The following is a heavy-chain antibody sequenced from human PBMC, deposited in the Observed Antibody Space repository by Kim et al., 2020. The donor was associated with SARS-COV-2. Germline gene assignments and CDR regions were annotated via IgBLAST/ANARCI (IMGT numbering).Heavy chain of an antibody. Sequence: ASVKVSCKASGYTFTSYDINWVRQATGQGLECMGWMNPNSGNTGYAQKFQGRVTMTRNTSISTAYMELSSLRSEDTAVYYCARGLLWFGELFSEYNWFDPWGQGTLVTVSS. CDR3: ARGLLWFGELFSEYNWFDP. V-gene: IGHV1-8*01. J-gene: IGHJ5*02. D-gene: IGHD3-10*01. CDR2: MNPNSGNT. CDR1: GYTFTSYD.